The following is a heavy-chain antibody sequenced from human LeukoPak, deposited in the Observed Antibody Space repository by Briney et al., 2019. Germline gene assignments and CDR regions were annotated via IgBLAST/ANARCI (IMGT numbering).Heavy chain of an antibody. CDR3: ARVDYASGYFDL. D-gene: IGHD3-16*01. V-gene: IGHV3-20*01. J-gene: IGHJ2*01. CDR1: EFTFDYYG. CDR2: INWNGYSI. Sequence: GGSLRLSCAASEFTFDYYGMSWVRQAPGKGLEWVSGINWNGYSIGYADSVKGRFTISRDNGKNFLYLQMNSLKAEATAFYHCARVDYASGYFDLWGRGTLVTVSS.